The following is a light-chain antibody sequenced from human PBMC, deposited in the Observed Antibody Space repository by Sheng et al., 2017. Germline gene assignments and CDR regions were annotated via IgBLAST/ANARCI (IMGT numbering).Light chain of an antibody. CDR2: RNN. CDR1: LQHRKYY. CDR3: AAWDDSLSGVV. J-gene: IGLJ2*01. Sequence: QSVLTQPPSASGDPRAEGHHLLFWKQLQHRKYYVYWYQQLPGTAPKLLIYRNNQRPSGVPDRFSGSKSGTSASLAISGLRSEDEADYYCAAWDDSLSGVVFGGGTNADRP. V-gene: IGLV1-47*01.